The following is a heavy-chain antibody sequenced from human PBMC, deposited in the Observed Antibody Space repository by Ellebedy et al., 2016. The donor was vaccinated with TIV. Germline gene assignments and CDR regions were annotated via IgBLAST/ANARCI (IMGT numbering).Heavy chain of an antibody. CDR2: IWYDGSNK. CDR3: ARDRSSGVDY. V-gene: IGHV3-33*01. Sequence: GGSLRLXXAASGFTFRSHGMHWVRQAPGKGLEWVALIWYDGSNKYYADSVKGRFAISRDNSKNTLYLQMNSLRAEDTAVYYCARDRSSGVDYWGQGTLVTVSS. CDR1: GFTFRSHG. D-gene: IGHD6-19*01. J-gene: IGHJ4*02.